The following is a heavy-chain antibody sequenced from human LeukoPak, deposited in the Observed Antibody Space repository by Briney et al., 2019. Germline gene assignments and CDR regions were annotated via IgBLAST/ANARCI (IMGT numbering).Heavy chain of an antibody. D-gene: IGHD6-13*01. CDR3: ARDSGGRVYNY. Sequence: GGSLRLSCTASGFTFTTYWMTWVRQAPGKGLEWVANIKQDGSETYYVDSVKGRFTISRDNAKNSLYLQMNSLRAEDTAVYYCARDSGGRVYNYWGQGTLVTVSS. J-gene: IGHJ4*02. CDR2: IKQDGSET. V-gene: IGHV3-7*03. CDR1: GFTFTTYW.